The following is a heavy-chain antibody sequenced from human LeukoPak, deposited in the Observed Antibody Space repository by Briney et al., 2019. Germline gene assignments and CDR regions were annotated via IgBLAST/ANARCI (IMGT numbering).Heavy chain of an antibody. CDR1: GFTFSSYS. D-gene: IGHD3-10*01. J-gene: IGHJ4*02. CDR3: ARGLYYYGSGSYYNY. Sequence: SGGSLRLSCAASGFTFSSYSMNWVRQAPGKGLEWVSVIYSGGSTYYADSVKGRFTISRDNSKNTLYLQMSSLRAEDTAVYYCARGLYYYGSGSYYNYWGQGALVTVSS. V-gene: IGHV3-53*01. CDR2: IYSGGST.